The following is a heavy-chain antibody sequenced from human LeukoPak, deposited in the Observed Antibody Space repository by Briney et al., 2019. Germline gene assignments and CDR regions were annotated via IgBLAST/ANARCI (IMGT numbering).Heavy chain of an antibody. CDR3: ARDRAGGSYSGGAFDI. Sequence: ASVKVSCKASGYTFTSYYMHWVRQAPGQGLEWMGIINPSGGSTSYAQKFQGRVTMTRDTSTSTVYMELSSLRSEDTAVYYCARDRAGGSYSGGAFDIWGQGTMVTVSS. V-gene: IGHV1-46*01. CDR2: INPSGGST. J-gene: IGHJ3*02. CDR1: GYTFTSYY. D-gene: IGHD1-26*01.